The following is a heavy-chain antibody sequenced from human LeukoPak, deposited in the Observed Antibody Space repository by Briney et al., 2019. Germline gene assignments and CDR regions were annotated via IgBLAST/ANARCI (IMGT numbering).Heavy chain of an antibody. CDR2: ISGSGGST. CDR3: AKDKSVRYSGSFTYGDYFDY. V-gene: IGHV3-23*01. CDR1: GFTFSSYA. J-gene: IGHJ4*02. Sequence: GGSLRLSCAASGFTFSSYAMSWVRQAPGKGLEWVSTISGSGGSTYYADSVKGRFTISRDNSKNTLYLQMNSLRAEDTAVYYCAKDKSVRYSGSFTYGDYFDYWGQGILVTVSS. D-gene: IGHD1-26*01.